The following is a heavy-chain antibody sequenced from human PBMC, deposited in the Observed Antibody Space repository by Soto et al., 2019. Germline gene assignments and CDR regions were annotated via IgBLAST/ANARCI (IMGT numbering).Heavy chain of an antibody. CDR1: GFTFSSYA. V-gene: IGHV3-30-3*01. CDR3: TADPSYITTYTGGMDV. Sequence: GGSLRLSCAASGFTFSSYAMHWVRQAPGKGLEWVAVISYDGSNKYYADSVKGRFTISRDNSKNTLYLQMNSLRAEDTAVYYCTADPSYITTYTGGMDVWGQGTTVTVSS. CDR2: ISYDGSNK. D-gene: IGHD1-20*01. J-gene: IGHJ6*02.